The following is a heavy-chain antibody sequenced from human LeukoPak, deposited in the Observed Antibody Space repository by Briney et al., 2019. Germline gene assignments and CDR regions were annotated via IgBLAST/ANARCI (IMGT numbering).Heavy chain of an antibody. V-gene: IGHV5-51*01. Sequence: GESLKISCKGSGYRFTNYWIAWVRQMPGKGLEWMGIIYPGDSDIRYSPSFQGQVTISADESISTAYLQWSSLKASDTAMYYCARQEYCSGGSCYTWFDPWGQGTLVTVSS. CDR3: ARQEYCSGGSCYTWFDP. J-gene: IGHJ5*02. CDR2: IYPGDSDI. CDR1: GYRFTNYW. D-gene: IGHD2-15*01.